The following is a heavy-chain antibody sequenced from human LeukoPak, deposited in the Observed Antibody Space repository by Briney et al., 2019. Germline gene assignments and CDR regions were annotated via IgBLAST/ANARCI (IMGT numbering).Heavy chain of an antibody. CDR1: GFSLTTCGVG. Sequence: SGPTLVNPTQTLTLTCTFSGFSLTTCGVGVGWTRQPPGKALEWLALIYWDDDKRYSPSLKSRLTITKDTSKNQVVLTMTNMDPVDTATYYCAHSITMVRGDKGHFDYWGQGTLVTVSS. D-gene: IGHD3-10*01. V-gene: IGHV2-5*02. CDR2: IYWDDDK. CDR3: AHSITMVRGDKGHFDY. J-gene: IGHJ4*02.